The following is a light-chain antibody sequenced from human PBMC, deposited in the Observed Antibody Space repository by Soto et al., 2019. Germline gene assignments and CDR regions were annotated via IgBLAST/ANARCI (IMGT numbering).Light chain of an antibody. J-gene: IGKJ2*01. CDR2: DAS. CDR3: QPSDSTPYT. CDR1: QTISTY. Sequence: DIQMTQSPSSLSASVGDRVTITCRASQTISTYLNWYQQEPGKAPRLLIYDASSLLSGVPSRFSGSGSGTDFTLTIASLQPEDFSTYYCQPSDSTPYTFGQGTKVDIK. V-gene: IGKV1-39*01.